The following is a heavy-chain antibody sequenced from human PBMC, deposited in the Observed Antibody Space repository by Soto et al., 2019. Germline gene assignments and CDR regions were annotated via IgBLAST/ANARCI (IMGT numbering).Heavy chain of an antibody. CDR1: GGSISSYY. CDR2: IYYSGST. D-gene: IGHD4-17*01. Sequence: SSETLSLTCTVSGGSISSYYWSWIRQPPGKGLEWIGYIYYSGSTNYNPSLKSRVTISVDTSKNQFSLKLSSVTAADTAVYYCARSRKEEDYGDYTDYFDYWSQGTLVTVSS. V-gene: IGHV4-59*01. J-gene: IGHJ4*02. CDR3: ARSRKEEDYGDYTDYFDY.